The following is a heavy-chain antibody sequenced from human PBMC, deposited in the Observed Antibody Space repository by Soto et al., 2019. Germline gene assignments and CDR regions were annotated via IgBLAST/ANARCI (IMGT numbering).Heavy chain of an antibody. CDR2: IIPVFGTT. Sequence: QVQLVQSGAEVKKPGSSVKVSCKASGGTFNNYAIHWVRQAPGQGLEWVGGIIPVFGTTKYAPKFQGRVTLTADVSTTTVYLEVNSLASVDTAMYYCSRVTSIHVYCTGGTCSFDYWGQGTLVTVSS. D-gene: IGHD2-8*02. CDR1: GGTFNNYA. J-gene: IGHJ4*02. V-gene: IGHV1-69*01. CDR3: SRVTSIHVYCTGGTCSFDY.